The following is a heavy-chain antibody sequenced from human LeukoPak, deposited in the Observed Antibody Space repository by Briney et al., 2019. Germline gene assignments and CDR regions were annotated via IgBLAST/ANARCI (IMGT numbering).Heavy chain of an antibody. CDR3: ARLQPNSGEWAFDI. Sequence: SETLSLTCTVSGASISTYYWSWIRQSPGKGLEWIGYLYSRGSPNYNPSLKRRVTISVDTSKNHFSLTLSSVTAADTAVYYCARLQPNSGEWAFDIWGQGSMVTVSS. J-gene: IGHJ3*02. D-gene: IGHD1-1*01. CDR2: LYSRGSP. V-gene: IGHV4-59*01. CDR1: GASISTYY.